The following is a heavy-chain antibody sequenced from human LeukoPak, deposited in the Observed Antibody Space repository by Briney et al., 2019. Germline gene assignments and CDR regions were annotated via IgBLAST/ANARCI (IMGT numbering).Heavy chain of an antibody. CDR2: IYYSGST. D-gene: IGHD3-9*01. CDR3: ASQYYDILTGYPYYFDY. CDR1: GGSITNTSYY. Sequence: PSETLALTCSVSGGSITNTSYYWGWIRQPPGKGLEWIGAIYYSGSTYFNPSLRSRVTMSVDTSENQFFLKLTSVTAADTAVHYCASQYYDILTGYPYYFDYWGQGTLVTVSS. J-gene: IGHJ4*02. V-gene: IGHV4-39*01.